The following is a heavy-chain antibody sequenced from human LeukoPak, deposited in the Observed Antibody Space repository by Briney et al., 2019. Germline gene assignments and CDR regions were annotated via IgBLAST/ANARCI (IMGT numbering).Heavy chain of an antibody. V-gene: IGHV3-33*01. Sequence: PGRSLRLSCAASGFTFNYFAMHWVRQAPGKGLEWVANIWYDGNNKYYADSVKGRFSIFRDNSKNTLYLQMNSLRAEDTAVYYCARPHDYGDPVGGMDVWGQGTTVTVSS. CDR1: GFTFNYFA. CDR2: IWYDGNNK. CDR3: ARPHDYGDPVGGMDV. D-gene: IGHD4-17*01. J-gene: IGHJ6*02.